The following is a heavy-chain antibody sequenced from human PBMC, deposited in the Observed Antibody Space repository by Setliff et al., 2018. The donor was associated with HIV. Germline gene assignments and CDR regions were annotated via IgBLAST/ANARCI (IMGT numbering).Heavy chain of an antibody. CDR1: GDSIDRSNFF. Sequence: SETLSLTCTVSGDSIDRSNFFWTWIRQHPGKGLEWIGHIYSTGSTRYNPSLESRLTILVDTPKNQLSLKLTSVTAADTAVYYCAMLDTSDYFRNNWFDSWGQGTLVTVSS. V-gene: IGHV4-61*05. CDR2: IYSTGST. CDR3: AMLDTSDYFRNNWFDS. J-gene: IGHJ5*01. D-gene: IGHD3-22*01.